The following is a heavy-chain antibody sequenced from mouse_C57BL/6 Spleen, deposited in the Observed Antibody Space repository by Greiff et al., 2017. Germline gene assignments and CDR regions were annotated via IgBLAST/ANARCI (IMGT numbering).Heavy chain of an antibody. J-gene: IGHJ4*01. CDR2: IDPSDSYT. CDR1: GYTFTSYW. D-gene: IGHD2-1*01. Sequence: VQLQQSGAELVMPGASVKLSCKASGYTFTSYWMHWVKQRPGQGLEWIGEIDPSDSYTNYNQKFKGKSTLTVDKSSSTAYMQLSSLTSEDSAVYYCARGDGNSYYAMDYWGQGTSVTVSS. V-gene: IGHV1-69*01. CDR3: ARGDGNSYYAMDY.